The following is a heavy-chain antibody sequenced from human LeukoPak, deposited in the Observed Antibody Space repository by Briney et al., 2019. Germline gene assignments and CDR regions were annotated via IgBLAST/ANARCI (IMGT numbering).Heavy chain of an antibody. V-gene: IGHV4-59*12. CDR1: GGSISSYY. CDR3: AIPGIAATTYSFDH. J-gene: IGHJ4*02. CDR2: IYYSGST. Sequence: SATLSLTCTVSGGSISSYYWSWIRQSPGKGLEWIGYIYYSGSTNYNHSLKSRVTISVDTSKNQFSLKLTSVTAADTAVYYCAIPGIAATTYSFDHWGQGTLVTVSS. D-gene: IGHD2-15*01.